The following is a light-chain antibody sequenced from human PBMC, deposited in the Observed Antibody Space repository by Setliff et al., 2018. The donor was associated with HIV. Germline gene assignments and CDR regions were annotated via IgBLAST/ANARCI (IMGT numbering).Light chain of an antibody. CDR2: NNN. J-gene: IGLJ1*01. Sequence: QPVLTQPPSASGTPGQRVTISCSGSTFNIGSNTVNWYQQLPGAAPKLLIYNNNQRPSGVPDRFSGSKSFTSASLAISGLQSADESDYYCAAWDDGLNGYVFGTGTKVTVL. CDR3: AAWDDGLNGYV. CDR1: TFNIGSNT. V-gene: IGLV1-44*01.